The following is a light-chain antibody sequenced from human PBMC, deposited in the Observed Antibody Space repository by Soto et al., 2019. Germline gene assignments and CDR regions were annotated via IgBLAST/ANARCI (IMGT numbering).Light chain of an antibody. CDR2: GVS. CDR3: QLYNNRTPLT. Sequence: EIVLTQSPGTLSLSPGGRATLSCRASQSVSSGLAWYQQKPVQAPRLLIYGVSTTATGIPARFSGSGSGTEFTLTISSRQSQDFAVYYYQLYNNRTPLTFGRGTRVDIK. V-gene: IGKV3-15*01. J-gene: IGKJ4*01. CDR1: QSVSSG.